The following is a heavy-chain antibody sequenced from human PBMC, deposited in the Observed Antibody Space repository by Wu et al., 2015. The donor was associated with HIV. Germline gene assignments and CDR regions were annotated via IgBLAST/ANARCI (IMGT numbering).Heavy chain of an antibody. D-gene: IGHD2-2*01. V-gene: IGHV1-2*02. Sequence: QVQLVQSGAEVKKPGASVKVSCKASGYIFSGHYMNWMRQAPGQGLEWMGWINPASGGTRYAENFQGRVTMTSDTSINTAYMELSSLRSDDTAVYYCARVFVVVPAGFSGEITAFXIWGRREMVAVSS. CDR1: GYIFSGHY. CDR2: INPASGGT. J-gene: IGHJ3*02. CDR3: ARVFVVVPAGFSGEITAFXI.